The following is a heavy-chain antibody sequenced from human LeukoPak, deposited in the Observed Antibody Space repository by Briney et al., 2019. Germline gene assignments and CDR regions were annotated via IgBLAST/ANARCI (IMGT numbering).Heavy chain of an antibody. D-gene: IGHD3-10*01. CDR3: ASAAGWELGY. J-gene: IGHJ4*02. CDR2: IKQDGSEK. Sequence: GGSLRLSCAASGSTFSRYWMSWVRQTPEKGLEWVANIKQDGSEKNCVDSVKGRFTISRDNAKNSLYLQMNSLRAEDTAVYYCASAAGWELGYWGQGTLVTVSS. CDR1: GSTFSRYW. V-gene: IGHV3-7*01.